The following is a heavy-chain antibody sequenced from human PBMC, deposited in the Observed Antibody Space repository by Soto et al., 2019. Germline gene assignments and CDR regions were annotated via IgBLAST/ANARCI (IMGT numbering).Heavy chain of an antibody. Sequence: TLSLTCTVSGGSISSYYWSWIRQPAVKGLEWIWRIYTSGSTNYNPSLKSRVTMSVDTSKNQFSLKLSSVTAADTAVYYCARVYSSSWLDVWGQGTTVTVSS. CDR3: ARVYSSSWLDV. D-gene: IGHD6-13*01. CDR1: GGSISSYY. V-gene: IGHV4-4*07. J-gene: IGHJ6*02. CDR2: IYTSGST.